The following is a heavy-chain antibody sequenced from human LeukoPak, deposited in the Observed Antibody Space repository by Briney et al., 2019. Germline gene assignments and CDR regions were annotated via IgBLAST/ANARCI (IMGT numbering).Heavy chain of an antibody. V-gene: IGHV4-59*12. CDR2: IYYSGST. Sequence: SETLSLTCTVSGGSISSYYWSWIQQPPGKGLEWIGYIYYSGSTNYNPSLKSRVTISVDTSKNLFSLKLSSVTAADTAVYYCARARGNIVVVPAATYYYYYGMDVWGQGTTVTVSS. J-gene: IGHJ6*02. CDR3: ARARGNIVVVPAATYYYYYGMDV. CDR1: GGSISSYY. D-gene: IGHD2-2*01.